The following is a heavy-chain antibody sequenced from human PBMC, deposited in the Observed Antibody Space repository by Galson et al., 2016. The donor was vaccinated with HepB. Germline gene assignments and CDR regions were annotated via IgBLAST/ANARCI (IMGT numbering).Heavy chain of an antibody. J-gene: IGHJ4*02. D-gene: IGHD5-12*01. CDR1: GFTFGDYS. CDR2: IRSKAFGETL. V-gene: IGHV3-49*03. Sequence: SLRLSCAGSGFTFGDYSVGWFRQAPGKGLEWVGFIRSKAFGETLDYAASVKGRFSISRDDSKEVAFLQMNGLKREDIGSYYCTRVSGYTSRSWGQGTLVIVTS. CDR3: TRVSGYTSRS.